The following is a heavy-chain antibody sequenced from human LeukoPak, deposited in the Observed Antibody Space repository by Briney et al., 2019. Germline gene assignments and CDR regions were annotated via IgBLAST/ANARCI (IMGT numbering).Heavy chain of an antibody. V-gene: IGHV3-48*04. D-gene: IGHD5-24*01. CDR1: GFTFSSYS. CDR2: ISSSSSTI. CDR3: ARATRNGYDY. Sequence: GGSLRLSCAASGFTFSSYSMNWVRQAPGKGLEWVSYISSSSSTIYYADSVKGRFTMSRDNARTSLYLQMTSLRAEDTAMYYCARATRNGYDYWGQGTLVTVSS. J-gene: IGHJ4*02.